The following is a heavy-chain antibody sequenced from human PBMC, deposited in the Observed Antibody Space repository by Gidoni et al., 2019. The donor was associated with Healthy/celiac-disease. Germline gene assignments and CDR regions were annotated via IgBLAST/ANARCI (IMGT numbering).Heavy chain of an antibody. V-gene: IGHV4-39*01. Sequence: QLQLQESGPGLVKPSETLSLTCTVSGGSISSSSYYWGWIRPPPGKGLEWIGSIYYSGSTYYNPSLKSRVTISVDTSKNQFSLKLSSVTAADTAVYYCARRGVLGATSDFDYWGQGTLVTVSS. CDR3: ARRGVLGATSDFDY. CDR1: GGSISSSSYY. J-gene: IGHJ4*02. D-gene: IGHD1-26*01. CDR2: IYYSGST.